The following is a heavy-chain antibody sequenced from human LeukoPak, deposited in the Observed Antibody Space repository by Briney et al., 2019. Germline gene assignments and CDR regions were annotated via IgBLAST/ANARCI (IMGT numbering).Heavy chain of an antibody. Sequence: GGSLRLSCAASGFTFSGSTMHWVRQASGKGLGWVGRIRSRAHSSATAYAASVKGRFTISRDDSKNTAYLQMNSLKTEDTAVYYCTSGITSWGQGTLVTVSS. CDR3: TSGITS. CDR1: GFTFSGST. V-gene: IGHV3-73*01. J-gene: IGHJ5*02. CDR2: IRSRAHSSAT. D-gene: IGHD3-3*01.